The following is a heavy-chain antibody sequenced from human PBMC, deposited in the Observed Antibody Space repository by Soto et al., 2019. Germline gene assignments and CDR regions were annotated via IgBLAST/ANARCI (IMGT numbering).Heavy chain of an antibody. J-gene: IGHJ4*02. CDR3: ARPPDLLTGYGY. Sequence: PSETLSLTCTVSGGSISSNPYSWGWIRQPPGKGLEWIGSITYSGTTYYNPSLKSRLTIFVDASKNQFSLKLSSVTAADTAVYYCARPPDLLTGYGYWGQGTLVTVSS. V-gene: IGHV4-39*01. CDR1: GGSISSNPYS. CDR2: ITYSGTT. D-gene: IGHD3-9*01.